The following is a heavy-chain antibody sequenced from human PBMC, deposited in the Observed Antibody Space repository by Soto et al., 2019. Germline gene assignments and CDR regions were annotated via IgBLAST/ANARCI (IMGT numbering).Heavy chain of an antibody. CDR3: AREGCSGGSCYSSYYYGMDV. CDR1: GGSISSGGYY. D-gene: IGHD2-15*01. J-gene: IGHJ6*02. Sequence: SETLSLTCTVSGGSISSGGYYWSWIRQHPGNGLEWIGYIYYSGSTYYNPSLKSRVTISVDTSKNQFSLKLSSVTAADTAVYYCAREGCSGGSCYSSYYYGMDVWGQGTTVTVSS. V-gene: IGHV4-31*03. CDR2: IYYSGST.